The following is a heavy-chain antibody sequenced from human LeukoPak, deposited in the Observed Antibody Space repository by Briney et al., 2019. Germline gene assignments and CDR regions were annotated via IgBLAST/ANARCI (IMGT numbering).Heavy chain of an antibody. CDR2: IYHSGST. CDR3: ARKENVYYYFDY. V-gene: IGHV4-30-2*01. D-gene: IGHD3-10*01. J-gene: IGHJ4*02. CDR1: GGSISSGGYS. Sequence: PSETLSLTCAVSGGSISSGGYSWSWIRQPPGKGLEWIGYIYHSGSTYYNPSLKSRVTISVDRSKNQFSLKLSSVTAVDTAVYYCARKENVYYYFDYWGQGTLVTVSS.